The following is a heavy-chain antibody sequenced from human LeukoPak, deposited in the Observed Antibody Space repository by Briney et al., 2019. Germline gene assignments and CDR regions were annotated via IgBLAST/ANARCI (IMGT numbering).Heavy chain of an antibody. J-gene: IGHJ4*02. D-gene: IGHD1-26*01. V-gene: IGHV3-23*01. CDR1: GFTFSDCA. CDR3: AKDVVAAPSRFDY. CDR2: IRGSGGST. Sequence: GGSLRLSCAASGFTFSDCAMSWVRQAPGKGLEWVSGIRGSGGSTYYADSVKGRFTISRDNSKNTMYLQMNSLRAEDTVVYYCAKDVVAAPSRFDYWGQGTLVTVSS.